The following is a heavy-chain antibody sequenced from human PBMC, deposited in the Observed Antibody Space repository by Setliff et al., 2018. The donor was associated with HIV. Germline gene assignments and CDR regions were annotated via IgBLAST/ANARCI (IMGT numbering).Heavy chain of an antibody. D-gene: IGHD6-13*01. Sequence: GGSLRLSCAGSGFTFSNAWMSWIRQAPGKGLEWVARIKSKTDGGTTDYAAPVKGRFTISRDDSKNTLYLQMNSLKTEDTAVYYCTAALQQQVVRWFDPWGQGTLVTVSS. J-gene: IGHJ5*02. CDR1: GFTFSNAW. CDR3: TAALQQQVVRWFDP. V-gene: IGHV3-15*01. CDR2: IKSKTDGGTT.